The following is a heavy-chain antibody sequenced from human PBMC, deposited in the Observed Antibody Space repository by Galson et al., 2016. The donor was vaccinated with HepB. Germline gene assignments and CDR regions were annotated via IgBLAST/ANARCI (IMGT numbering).Heavy chain of an antibody. CDR1: VASFNNFY. CDR3: ARVPFYFGSGILDY. V-gene: IGHV4-34*01. D-gene: IGHD3-10*01. J-gene: IGHJ4*02. Sequence: SETLSLTCAVYVASFNNFYWSWIRQSPGEGLEWIGEINHIGSANYNPSLKSRVLITVDTSKNQFSLKLTSVAAADTGTYYCARVPFYFGSGILDYWSQGTSVTVSS. CDR2: INHIGSA.